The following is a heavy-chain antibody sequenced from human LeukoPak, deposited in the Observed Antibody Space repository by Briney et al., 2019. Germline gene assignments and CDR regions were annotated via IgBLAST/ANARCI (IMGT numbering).Heavy chain of an antibody. J-gene: IGHJ5*02. D-gene: IGHD1-26*01. CDR1: GGTFSNYV. CDR2: IIPIFGTA. V-gene: IGHV1-69*05. Sequence: SVKVSCKASGGTFSNYVFSWVRQAPGQGLEWMGRIIPIFGTANYAQKFQGRVTITTDESTSTAYMELSSLRSEDTAVYYCAIAEGVGVTLPNWFDPWGQGTLVTVSS. CDR3: AIAEGVGVTLPNWFDP.